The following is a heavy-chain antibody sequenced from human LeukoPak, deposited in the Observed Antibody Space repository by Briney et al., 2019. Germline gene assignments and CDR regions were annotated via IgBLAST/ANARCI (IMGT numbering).Heavy chain of an antibody. D-gene: IGHD1-1*01. CDR1: GFTFSSYG. J-gene: IGHJ4*02. CDR3: ARPLEGIYYFDY. V-gene: IGHV3-30*02. Sequence: GGSLRLSCAASGFTFSSYGMHWVRQAPGKGLEWVAFIRYDGSNKYYADSVKGRFTISRDNSKNSLYLQMNSLRAEDTAVYYCARPLEGIYYFDYWGQGTLVTVSS. CDR2: IRYDGSNK.